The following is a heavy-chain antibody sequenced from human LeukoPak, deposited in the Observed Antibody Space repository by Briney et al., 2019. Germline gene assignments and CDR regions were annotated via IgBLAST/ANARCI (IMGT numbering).Heavy chain of an antibody. D-gene: IGHD5-24*01. V-gene: IGHV3-23*01. CDR2: ISGSGSGGST. J-gene: IGHJ4*02. CDR3: AKSGYNRFDY. Sequence: SGGSLRLSRAASGFTFSNSAMSWVRQAPGKGLEWVSSISGSGSGGSTYYADSVKGRFTISRDNSKNTLYLQMNSLRAEDTAVYYCAKSGYNRFDYWGQGTLVTVSS. CDR1: GFTFSNSA.